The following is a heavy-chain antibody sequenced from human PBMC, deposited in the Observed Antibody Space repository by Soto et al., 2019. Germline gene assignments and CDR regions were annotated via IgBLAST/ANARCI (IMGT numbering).Heavy chain of an antibody. D-gene: IGHD2-15*01. CDR1: GFTSGDYA. Sequence: GGSLRLSCAASGFTSGDYAMNWVRQAPGKGLEWVSGISGGGGTTYYADSVKGRFTISRDPSKNSVFLQMNSLRAEDTAVYYCAKRFLAVFTIVRPDNYFNHWGQGTLVTVSS. J-gene: IGHJ4*02. CDR2: ISGGGGTT. CDR3: AKRFLAVFTIVRPDNYFNH. V-gene: IGHV3-23*01.